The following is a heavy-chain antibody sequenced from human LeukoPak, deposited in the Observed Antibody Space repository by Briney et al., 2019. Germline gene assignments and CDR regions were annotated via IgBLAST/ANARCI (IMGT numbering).Heavy chain of an antibody. V-gene: IGHV3-30*02. CDR2: IAHHGSNK. Sequence: PGGSLRLSCAASGFTFSSYAMHWVRQGPGKGLEWVAYIAHHGSNKYYADSVKGRFTISRDNSKRTLYLQMNNLRADDTAVYYCAKDGSWSCTDWGQGALVTFSS. J-gene: IGHJ4*02. CDR3: AKDGSWSCTD. CDR1: GFTFSSYA. D-gene: IGHD2-8*02.